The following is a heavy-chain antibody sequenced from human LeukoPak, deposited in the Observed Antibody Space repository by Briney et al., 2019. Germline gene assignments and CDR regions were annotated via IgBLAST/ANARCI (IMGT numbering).Heavy chain of an antibody. Sequence: SVKVSCKASGGTFSSYAISWVRQAPGQGLEWMGRIIPTLGIANYAQKFQGRVTITADKSTSTAYMELSSLRSEDTAVYYCARNYYDSSGYRFDYWGQGTLVTVSS. CDR3: ARNYYDSSGYRFDY. V-gene: IGHV1-69*04. D-gene: IGHD3-22*01. J-gene: IGHJ4*02. CDR1: GGTFSSYA. CDR2: IIPTLGIA.